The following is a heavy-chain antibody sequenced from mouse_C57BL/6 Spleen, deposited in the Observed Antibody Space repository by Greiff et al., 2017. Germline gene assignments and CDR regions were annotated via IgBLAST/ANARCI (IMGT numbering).Heavy chain of an antibody. Sequence: VQLQQPGAELVRPGSSVKLSCKASGYTFTSYWMDWVKQRPGQGLEWIGNIYPSDSETHYNQKFKDKATLTVDKSSSTAYMQLSSLTSEDSAVYYCARGNYYGSSPVYFDYWGQGTTLTVSS. CDR1: GYTFTSYW. CDR2: IYPSDSET. CDR3: ARGNYYGSSPVYFDY. D-gene: IGHD1-1*01. V-gene: IGHV1-61*01. J-gene: IGHJ2*01.